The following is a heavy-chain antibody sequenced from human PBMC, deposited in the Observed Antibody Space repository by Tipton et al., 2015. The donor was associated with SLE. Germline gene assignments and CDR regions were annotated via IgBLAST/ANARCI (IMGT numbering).Heavy chain of an antibody. Sequence: QLVQSGAEVKEPGESLKIPCKGSGYKFTSYWIGWVCQMPGKGLEWMGIIYPGDSDMRYSPSFRGQVTISADKSISTAYLQWSSVRAGDTAVYYCARVEGILLPFDSWGQGTLVTVSS. CDR3: ARVEGILLPFDS. D-gene: IGHD5-18*01. V-gene: IGHV5-51*03. CDR2: IYPGDSDM. CDR1: GYKFTSYW. J-gene: IGHJ4*02.